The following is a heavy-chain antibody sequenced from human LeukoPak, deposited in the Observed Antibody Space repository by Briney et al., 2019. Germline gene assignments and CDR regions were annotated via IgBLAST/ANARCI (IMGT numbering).Heavy chain of an antibody. CDR1: GGSISSYY. D-gene: IGHD4-17*01. V-gene: IGHV4-59*01. Sequence: SETLSLTCTVSGGSISSYYWSWMRQPPGKGLEWIGYIYYSGSTNYNPSLKSRVTISVDTSKNQFSLKLSSVTAADTAVYYCARGINDYGENFDYWGQGTLVTVSS. CDR2: IYYSGST. CDR3: ARGINDYGENFDY. J-gene: IGHJ4*02.